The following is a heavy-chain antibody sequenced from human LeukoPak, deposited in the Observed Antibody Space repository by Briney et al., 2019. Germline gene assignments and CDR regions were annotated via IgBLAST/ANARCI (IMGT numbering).Heavy chain of an antibody. D-gene: IGHD1-26*01. CDR2: ISAYNRHT. J-gene: IGHJ4*02. Sequence: ASVKVSCKASGYTFTSYGISWVRQAPGQGLEWMGWISAYNRHTTYAQKLPGRVTMTTDTSTTTAYMVLGSLGSDDASVYYCARDLELLLPSNWGQGTLVTASS. CDR3: ARDLELLLPSN. CDR1: GYTFTSYG. V-gene: IGHV1-18*01.